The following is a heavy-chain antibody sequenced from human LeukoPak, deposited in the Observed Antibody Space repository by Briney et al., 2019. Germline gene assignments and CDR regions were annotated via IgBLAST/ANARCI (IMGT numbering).Heavy chain of an antibody. CDR3: ARERDSGSRAY. CDR2: IYTSGST. D-gene: IGHD1-26*01. J-gene: IGHJ4*02. Sequence: PSETLSLTCTVSGGSISSGSYYWSWIRQPAGKGLEWIGRIYTSGSTNYNPSLKSRVTISVDTSKNQFSLKLSSVTAADTAVYYCARERDSGSRAYWGQGTLVTVSS. V-gene: IGHV4-61*02. CDR1: GGSISSGSYY.